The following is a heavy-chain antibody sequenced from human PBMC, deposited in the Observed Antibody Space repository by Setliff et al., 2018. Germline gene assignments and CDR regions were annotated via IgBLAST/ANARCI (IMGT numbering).Heavy chain of an antibody. CDR3: ARSDYGDYFAWDSYGMDV. CDR1: GYSFTSYW. Sequence: PGESLKISCKGSGYSFTSYWIAWVRQMPGKGLEWMGIIYPGDSDTRYSPSFQGQVTISADRSTRTAYLQWSSLKASDTAFYYCARSDYGDYFAWDSYGMDVWCQGTTVTVSS. V-gene: IGHV5-51*01. D-gene: IGHD4-17*01. J-gene: IGHJ6*02. CDR2: IYPGDSDT.